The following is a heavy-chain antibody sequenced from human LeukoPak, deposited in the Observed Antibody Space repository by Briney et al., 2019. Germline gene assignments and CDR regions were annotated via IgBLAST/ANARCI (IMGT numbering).Heavy chain of an antibody. Sequence: PGGSLRLSCAASGFTFSSFWMTWGRQAPGKGLEWVANIKQDGSEKYYVDSVKGRFTISRDNAKNSLYLQMNSLRAEDTAVYYCARHYCSGGSCHFDYWGQGTLVTVSS. CDR2: IKQDGSEK. CDR3: ARHYCSGGSCHFDY. V-gene: IGHV3-7*01. J-gene: IGHJ4*02. D-gene: IGHD2-15*01. CDR1: GFTFSSFW.